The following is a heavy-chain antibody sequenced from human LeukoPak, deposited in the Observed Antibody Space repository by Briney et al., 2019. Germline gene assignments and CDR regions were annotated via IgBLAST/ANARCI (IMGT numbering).Heavy chain of an antibody. CDR1: GGSFSGYY. V-gene: IGHV4-34*01. Sequence: SETLSLTCAVCGGSFSGYYWSWIRQPPGKGLEWIGEINQRGSTNYNPSLKSRVTLSADTSRNQFSLKLSSVTAADTAVYYCARGSWEVRFDFWGQGPLVTVSS. D-gene: IGHD1-26*01. J-gene: IGHJ4*02. CDR2: INQRGST. CDR3: ARGSWEVRFDF.